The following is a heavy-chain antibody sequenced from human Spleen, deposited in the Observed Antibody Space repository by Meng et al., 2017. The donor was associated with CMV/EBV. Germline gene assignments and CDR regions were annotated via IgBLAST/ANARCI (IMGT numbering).Heavy chain of an antibody. J-gene: IGHJ4*02. D-gene: IGHD3-3*01. CDR1: GFTFSGYA. CDR2: ISGSGTTT. V-gene: IGHV3-23*01. CDR3: ARVAYDFWSGHYSRF. Sequence: GESLKISCAASGFTFSGYAMIWVRHAPGKGLQWVSGISGSGTTTYYADSVKGRFTISRDNSTNTLYLQMNSLRAEDTAVYYCARVAYDFWSGHYSRFGGQGTLVTVSS.